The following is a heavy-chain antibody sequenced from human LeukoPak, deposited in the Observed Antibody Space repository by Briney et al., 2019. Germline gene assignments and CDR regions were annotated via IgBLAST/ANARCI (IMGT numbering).Heavy chain of an antibody. Sequence: GGSLRLSCAASGFTFSSYAMSWVRQAPGKGLEWVSAISGSGGSTYYADSVKGRFTISRDNSKNTLYLQMNSLRAEDTAVYYCAKRPVGYSYGYIDYWGQGTLVTVSS. CDR2: ISGSGGST. D-gene: IGHD5-18*01. CDR3: AKRPVGYSYGYIDY. V-gene: IGHV3-23*01. J-gene: IGHJ4*02. CDR1: GFTFSSYA.